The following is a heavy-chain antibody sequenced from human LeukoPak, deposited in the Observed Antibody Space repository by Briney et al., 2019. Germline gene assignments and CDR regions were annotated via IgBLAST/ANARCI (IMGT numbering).Heavy chain of an antibody. CDR3: ARVGVLDTAMPIYYFDY. D-gene: IGHD5-18*01. Sequence: PSETLSLTCAVHGGSFSGYYWSWIRQPPGKGLEWIGEINHSGSTNYNPSLKSRVTISVDTSKNQFSLKLSSVTAADTAVYYCARVGVLDTAMPIYYFDYWGQGTLVTVSS. V-gene: IGHV4-34*01. CDR1: GGSFSGYY. J-gene: IGHJ4*02. CDR2: INHSGST.